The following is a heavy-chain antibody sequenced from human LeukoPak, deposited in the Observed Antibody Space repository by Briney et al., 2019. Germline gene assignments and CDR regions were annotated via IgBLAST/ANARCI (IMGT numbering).Heavy chain of an antibody. D-gene: IGHD3-22*01. V-gene: IGHV3-33*01. J-gene: IGHJ4*02. CDR2: IWYDGSNK. Sequence: PGRSLRLSCAASGFTFSSYGMHWVRQAPGKGLEWVAVIWYDGSNKYYADSVKGRFTISRDNSKNTLYLQMNSLRAEDTAVYYCASNNDYYDSSGYYYGYFDYWGQGTLVTVSS. CDR1: GFTFSSYG. CDR3: ASNNDYYDSSGYYYGYFDY.